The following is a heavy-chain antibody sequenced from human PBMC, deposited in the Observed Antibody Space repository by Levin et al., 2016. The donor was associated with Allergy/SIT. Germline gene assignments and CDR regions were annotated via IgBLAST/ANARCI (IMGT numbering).Heavy chain of an antibody. CDR1: GFTFSSYA. Sequence: GESLKISCVASGFTFSSYAMSWVRQAPGKGLEWVSTFGARGTDTYYAESVKGRFTISRDNSKNTLDLQMNSLRAEDTAVYYCVGGYGDFFSMDYWGQGTLVTVSS. D-gene: IGHD4-17*01. CDR2: FGARGTDT. CDR3: VGGYGDFFSMDY. V-gene: IGHV3-23*01. J-gene: IGHJ4*02.